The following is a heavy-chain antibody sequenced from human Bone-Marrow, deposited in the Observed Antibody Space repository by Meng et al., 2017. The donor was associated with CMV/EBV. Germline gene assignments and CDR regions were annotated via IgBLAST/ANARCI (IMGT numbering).Heavy chain of an antibody. CDR1: GLTFSHYS. J-gene: IGHJ3*01. V-gene: IGHV3-48*04. CDR2: INVYGSSM. CDR3: ARGGLYINGPPDAYEL. Sequence: GESLKISCAAYGLTFSHYSMNWVRQAPGKGLEWVSYINVYGSSMYYTDSVKGRFTISRDNAKSSLCLQMSSLRVEDTAVYYCARGGLYINGPPDAYELWGQGTMVTVSS. D-gene: IGHD2-8*01.